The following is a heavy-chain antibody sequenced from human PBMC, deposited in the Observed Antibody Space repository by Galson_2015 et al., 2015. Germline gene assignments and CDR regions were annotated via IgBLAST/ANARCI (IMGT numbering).Heavy chain of an antibody. Sequence: ISGSGSTIYYADSVKGRFTISRDNAKNSLYLQMNSLRAEDTAVYYCARGRLYQLWFGAFDIWGQGTMVTVSS. D-gene: IGHD3-10*01. CDR2: ISGSGSTI. J-gene: IGHJ3*02. CDR3: ARGRLYQLWFGAFDI. V-gene: IGHV3-11*01.